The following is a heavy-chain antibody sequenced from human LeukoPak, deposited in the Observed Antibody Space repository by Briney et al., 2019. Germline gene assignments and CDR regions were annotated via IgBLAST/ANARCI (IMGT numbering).Heavy chain of an antibody. CDR3: ARGPRIAVAGTALWLDY. V-gene: IGHV4-31*03. D-gene: IGHD6-19*01. Sequence: SETLSLTCTVSGGSISSGGYYWSWIRQHPGKGLEWIGYIYYSGSTYYNPSLKSRVTISVDTSKNQFSLKLSSVTAADTAVYYCARGPRIAVAGTALWLDYWGQGTLVTVSS. J-gene: IGHJ4*02. CDR2: IYYSGST. CDR1: GGSISSGGYY.